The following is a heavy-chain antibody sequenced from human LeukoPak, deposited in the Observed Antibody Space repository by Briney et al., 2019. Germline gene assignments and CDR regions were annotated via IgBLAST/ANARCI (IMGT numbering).Heavy chain of an antibody. Sequence: SETLSLTCTVSGGSISSGSYYWSWIRQPAGKGLEWIGRIYTSGSTNYNPSLKSRVTISVDTSKNQFSLKLSSVTAADTAVYYCASPPLAARMDVWGKGTTVTVSS. D-gene: IGHD6-6*01. CDR3: ASPPLAARMDV. CDR2: IYTSGST. CDR1: GGSISSGSYY. J-gene: IGHJ6*03. V-gene: IGHV4-61*02.